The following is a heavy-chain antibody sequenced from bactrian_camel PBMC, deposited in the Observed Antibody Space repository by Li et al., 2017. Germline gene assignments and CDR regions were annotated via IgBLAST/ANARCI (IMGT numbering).Heavy chain of an antibody. V-gene: IGHV3S53*01. J-gene: IGHJ4*01. CDR3: AADSLRYRSLGAVNWHFAVNYEY. D-gene: IGHD8*01. Sequence: HVQLVESGGGSVQAGGSLTLSCATSADTYSNNCMGWFRQAPGKEREGVAGINPRGGLYYADSVKGRFTISQDNSKNTVYLQMNSLRPEDSAMYYCAADSLRYRSLGAVNWHFAVNYEYWGQGTQVTVS. CDR2: INPRGGL. CDR1: ADTYSNNC.